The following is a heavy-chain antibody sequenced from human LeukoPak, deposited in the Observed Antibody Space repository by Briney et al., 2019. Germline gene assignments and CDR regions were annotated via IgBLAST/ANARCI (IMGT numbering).Heavy chain of an antibody. CDR1: GYTFTSYD. D-gene: IGHD3-3*01. CDR3: ARGRNEDFWSGYYKDY. V-gene: IGHV1-8*01. CDR2: MNPNSGNT. J-gene: IGHJ4*02. Sequence: ASVKVSCKASGYTFTSYDINWVRQATGQGLEWMGWMNPNSGNTGYAQKFQGRVTMTRNTSISTAYMELSSLRSEDTAVYYCARGRNEDFWSGYYKDYWGQGTLVTASS.